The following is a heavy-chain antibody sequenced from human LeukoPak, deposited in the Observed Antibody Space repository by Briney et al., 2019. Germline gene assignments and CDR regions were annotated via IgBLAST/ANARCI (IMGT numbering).Heavy chain of an antibody. Sequence: PGGSLRLSCAASGFTFSTYAMSWVRQAPGKGLEWVSTISDNGAGTYYADSVKGRFTVSRDNSKNTLYLQMNSLRAEDTAVYYCAKSDIVVVVAASHYWGQGTLVTVSS. CDR2: ISDNGAGT. V-gene: IGHV3-23*01. D-gene: IGHD2-15*01. CDR1: GFTFSTYA. CDR3: AKSDIVVVVAASHY. J-gene: IGHJ4*02.